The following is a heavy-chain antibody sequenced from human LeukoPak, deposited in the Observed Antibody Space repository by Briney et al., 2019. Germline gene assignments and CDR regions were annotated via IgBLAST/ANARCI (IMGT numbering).Heavy chain of an antibody. V-gene: IGHV3-30*02. D-gene: IGHD1-14*01. CDR3: AKDDNGPQDY. CDR2: IHFDGSKK. CDR1: GLTFDNYR. Sequence: PGGSLRLSCAASGLTFDNYRMHWVRQAPGKGLEWVALIHFDGSKKYSADSVKGRFTISRDNSKNTLYLQMNSLRTEDTAVYYCAKDDNGPQDYWGQGILVTVSS. J-gene: IGHJ4*02.